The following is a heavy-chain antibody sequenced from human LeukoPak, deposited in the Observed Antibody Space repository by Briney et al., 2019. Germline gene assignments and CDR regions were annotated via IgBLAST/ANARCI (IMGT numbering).Heavy chain of an antibody. CDR2: VYYSGTT. Sequence: SETLSLTCTVSGGSISSYYWNWIRQPPGKGLEWIGYVYYSGTTNYNPSLKSRVTISLDTPKNQFSLRLNSVTAADTAVYYCARGVAGYGPYDYWGQGTLVTVSS. J-gene: IGHJ4*02. CDR3: ARGVAGYGPYDY. CDR1: GGSISSYY. V-gene: IGHV4-59*01. D-gene: IGHD5-12*01.